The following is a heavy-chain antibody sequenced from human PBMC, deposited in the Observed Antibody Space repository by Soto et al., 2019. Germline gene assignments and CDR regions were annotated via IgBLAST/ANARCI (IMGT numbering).Heavy chain of an antibody. CDR1: GFTFSSYA. D-gene: IGHD4-4*01. Sequence: GGSLRLSCASSGFTFSSYAMSWVRQAPGKGLEWVSAISGSGGSTYYADSVKGRFTISRDNSKNTLYLQMNSLRAEDTAVYYCAEPPLINDYSNYMDVWGKGTTVTVSS. CDR3: AEPPLINDYSNYMDV. CDR2: ISGSGGST. V-gene: IGHV3-23*01. J-gene: IGHJ6*03.